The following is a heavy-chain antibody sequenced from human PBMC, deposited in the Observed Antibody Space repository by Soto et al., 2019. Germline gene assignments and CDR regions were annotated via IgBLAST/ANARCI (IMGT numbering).Heavy chain of an antibody. J-gene: IGHJ6*02. CDR3: ARDEAAAGTDYYYYGMDV. D-gene: IGHD6-13*01. Sequence: QVQLVQSGAEVKKPGSSVKVSCKASGGTFSSYAISWVRQAPGQGLEWMGGIIPIFGTANYAQKFQGRVTITADESTSTAYMELSSLRSEDTAVYYCARDEAAAGTDYYYYGMDVWGQGTTVTVSS. CDR2: IIPIFGTA. CDR1: GGTFSSYA. V-gene: IGHV1-69*12.